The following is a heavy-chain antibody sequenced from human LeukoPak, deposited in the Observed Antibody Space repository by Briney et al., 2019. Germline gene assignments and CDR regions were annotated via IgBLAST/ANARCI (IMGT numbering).Heavy chain of an antibody. J-gene: IGHJ6*04. Sequence: ASVKVSCKASGYTFTSYYMHWVRQAPGQGLEWMGIINPSGGSTSYAQKFQGRVTMTRDTSTSTVYMELSSLRSEDTAVYYCARGGVRGVIAEGHYYGMDVWGKGTTVTVSS. CDR1: GYTFTSYY. D-gene: IGHD3-10*01. CDR2: INPSGGST. V-gene: IGHV1-46*01. CDR3: ARGGVRGVIAEGHYYGMDV.